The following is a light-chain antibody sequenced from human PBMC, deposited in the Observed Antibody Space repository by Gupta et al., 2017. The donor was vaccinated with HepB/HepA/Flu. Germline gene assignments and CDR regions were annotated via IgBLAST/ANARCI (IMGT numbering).Light chain of an antibody. Sequence: SSELTQDPAVSVALGQTVRITCQGDSLRSYYASWYKQKPGQAPVLVIYGKNNRPSGIPDRFSGSSSGNTASLTITGAQAEDEADYYCNSRDSSGNLVFGTGTKVTVL. CDR1: SLRSYY. V-gene: IGLV3-19*01. J-gene: IGLJ1*01. CDR2: GKN. CDR3: NSRDSSGNLV.